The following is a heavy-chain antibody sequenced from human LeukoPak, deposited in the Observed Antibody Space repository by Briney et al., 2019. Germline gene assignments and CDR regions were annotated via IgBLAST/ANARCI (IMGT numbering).Heavy chain of an antibody. CDR3: ARESPVAAVGRSWFDP. Sequence: GGSLRLSCAASGFTFSSHALSWVRQAPGKGLEWVSTISGGGVTTYYADSVKGRLTISRDNSKNTVSLQMNSLRDDDTAVYFCARESPVAAVGRSWFDPWGQGTLVTVSS. D-gene: IGHD6-13*01. CDR2: ISGGGVTT. V-gene: IGHV3-23*01. CDR1: GFTFSSHA. J-gene: IGHJ5*02.